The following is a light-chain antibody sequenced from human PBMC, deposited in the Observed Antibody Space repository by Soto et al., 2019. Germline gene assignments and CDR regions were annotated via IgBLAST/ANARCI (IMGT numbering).Light chain of an antibody. V-gene: IGKV3-11*01. CDR2: QTS. CDR3: HQRQSWPRT. CDR1: QYINTR. Sequence: EIVLTQSPATRSSFPGDRVTLSCRASQYINTRLAWYQHRPGQSPRLLIYQTSLRAAGIPARFSASGSGIDFTLTISDVQPEDFALYYCHQRQSWPRTFGQGTKVDI. J-gene: IGKJ1*01.